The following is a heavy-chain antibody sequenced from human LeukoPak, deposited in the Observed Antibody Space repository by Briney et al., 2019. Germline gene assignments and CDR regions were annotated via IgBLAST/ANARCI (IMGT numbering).Heavy chain of an antibody. J-gene: IGHJ6*02. D-gene: IGHD4-17*01. Sequence: GASVKVSCKASGYTFTSYDINWVRQATGQGLEWMGWMNPNSGNTGYAQKFQGRVTMTRNTSISTAYMELSSLRSEDTAVYYCARQATTVTDGYYHYYGMDVWGQGTTVTVSS. CDR3: ARQATTVTDGYYHYYGMDV. CDR1: GYTFTSYD. V-gene: IGHV1-8*01. CDR2: MNPNSGNT.